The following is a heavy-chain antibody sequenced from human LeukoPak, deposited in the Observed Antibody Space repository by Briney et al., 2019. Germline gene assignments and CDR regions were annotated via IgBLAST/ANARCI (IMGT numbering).Heavy chain of an antibody. D-gene: IGHD6-13*01. CDR1: GGSFSGYY. CDR2: INHSGST. V-gene: IGHV4-34*01. Sequence: KPSETLSLTCAVYGGSFSGYYWSWIRQPPGKGLEWIGEINHSGSTNYNPSLKSRVTISVDTSKNQFSLKLSSVTAADTAVYYCASTTAAAPSFWGQGTLVTVSS. J-gene: IGHJ4*02. CDR3: ASTTAAAPSF.